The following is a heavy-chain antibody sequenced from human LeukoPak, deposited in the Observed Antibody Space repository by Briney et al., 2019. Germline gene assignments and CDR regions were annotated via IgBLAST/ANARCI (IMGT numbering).Heavy chain of an antibody. D-gene: IGHD6-19*01. CDR2: ISGYNGNT. V-gene: IGHV1-18*01. J-gene: IGHJ4*02. CDR1: GYTFTSYG. CDR3: ARDLKRGYSSGRYSWGTGSSNDY. Sequence: ASVKVSCKASGYTFTSYGISWVRQAHGQGLEWMGWISGYNGNTNYAQQKLQGRVTMTTDTSTSTAYMELRSLRSDDTAVYYCARDLKRGYSSGRYSWGTGSSNDYWGQGTLVTVSS.